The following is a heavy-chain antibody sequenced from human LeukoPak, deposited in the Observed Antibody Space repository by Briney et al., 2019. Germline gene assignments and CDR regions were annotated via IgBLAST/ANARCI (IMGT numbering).Heavy chain of an antibody. J-gene: IGHJ4*02. CDR2: IDWDDDK. V-gene: IGHV2-70*11. Sequence: SGPALVKPTQTLTLTCTFSGFSLSTSGMCVSWIRQPPGKALEWLARIDWDDDKYYSTSLKTRLTISKDTSKNQVVLTMTNMDPVDTATYYCARIKFASGLYYFDYWGQGTLVAVSS. CDR3: ARIKFASGLYYFDY. D-gene: IGHD1-26*01. CDR1: GFSLSTSGMC.